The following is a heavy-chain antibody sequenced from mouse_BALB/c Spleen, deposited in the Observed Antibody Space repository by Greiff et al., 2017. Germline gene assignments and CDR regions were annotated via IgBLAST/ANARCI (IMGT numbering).Heavy chain of an antibody. Sequence: QVQLQQSGAELARPGASVKMSCKASGYTFTSYTMHWVKQRPGQGLEWIGYINPSSGYTNYNQKFKDKATLTADKSSSTAYMQLSSLTSEDSAVYYCARWGELGAWFAYWGQGTLVTVSA. V-gene: IGHV1-4*01. D-gene: IGHD4-1*01. CDR3: ARWGELGAWFAY. J-gene: IGHJ3*01. CDR1: GYTFTSYT. CDR2: INPSSGYT.